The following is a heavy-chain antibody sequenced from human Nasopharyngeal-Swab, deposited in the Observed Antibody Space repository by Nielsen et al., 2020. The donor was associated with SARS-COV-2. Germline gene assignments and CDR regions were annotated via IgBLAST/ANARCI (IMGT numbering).Heavy chain of an antibody. CDR3: AREGNTSAGDYYYGMDV. D-gene: IGHD2-2*01. V-gene: IGHV3-11*06. Sequence: LSLTCAASGFTFSDYYMSWIRQAPGKGLEWVSYISSSTSYTNYADSVKGRFTISRDNAKNSLYLQMNSLRAEDTAVYYCAREGNTSAGDYYYGMDVWGQGTTVTVSS. J-gene: IGHJ6*02. CDR2: ISSSTSYT. CDR1: GFTFSDYY.